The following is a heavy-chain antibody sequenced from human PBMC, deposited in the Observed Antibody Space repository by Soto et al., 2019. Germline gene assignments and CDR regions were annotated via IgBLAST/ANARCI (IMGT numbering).Heavy chain of an antibody. Sequence: SVKVSCKASGGTFSSDAISWGRQAPGQGLEWMGGIIPIFGTANYAQKFQGRVTITADESTSTAYMELSSLRSEDTAVYYCARDGGIAARRYYYYGMDVWGQGTTVTVSS. V-gene: IGHV1-69*13. CDR1: GGTFSSDA. J-gene: IGHJ6*02. CDR3: ARDGGIAARRYYYYGMDV. CDR2: IIPIFGTA. D-gene: IGHD6-6*01.